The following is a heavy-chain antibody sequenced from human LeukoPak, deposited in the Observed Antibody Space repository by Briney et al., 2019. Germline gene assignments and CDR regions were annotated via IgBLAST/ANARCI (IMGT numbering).Heavy chain of an antibody. CDR2: ISGSGGTT. Sequence: PGGSLRLSCAAPGFTFSSYAMSWVRQAPGKGLEWVSGISGSGGTTYYADSVKGRFTISRDNSKNMLYLQMNNLRAEDTAVYFCARSEYSSSPKDYWGQGTLVTVSS. CDR3: ARSEYSSSPKDY. D-gene: IGHD6-6*01. J-gene: IGHJ4*02. V-gene: IGHV3-23*01. CDR1: GFTFSSYA.